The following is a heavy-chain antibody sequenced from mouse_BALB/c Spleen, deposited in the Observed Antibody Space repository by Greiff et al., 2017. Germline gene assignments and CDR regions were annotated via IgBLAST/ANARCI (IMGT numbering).Heavy chain of an antibody. V-gene: IGHV3-2*02. CDR2: ISYSGST. D-gene: IGHD2-1*01. Sequence: EVQLQESGPGLVKPSQSLSLTCTVTGYSITSDYAWNWIRQFPGNKLEWMGYISYSGSTSYNPSLKSRISITRDTSKNQFFLQLNSVTTEDTATYYCARRGNYGNYLYWGQGTLVTVSA. CDR1: GYSITSDYA. J-gene: IGHJ3*01. CDR3: ARRGNYGNYLY.